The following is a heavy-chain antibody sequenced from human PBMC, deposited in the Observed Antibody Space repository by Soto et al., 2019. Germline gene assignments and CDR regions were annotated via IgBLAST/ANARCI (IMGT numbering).Heavy chain of an antibody. J-gene: IGHJ4*02. CDR3: ARRRIYNGYDS. Sequence: QITLKESGPTLVKPTQTLTLTCTFSVFSLDTSGVGVGWIRQAPGEALEWLGVMYWDDDQRYSPALRNRLTITKDTSNNQVVITMTNMTPLEAGTYYCARRRIYNGYDSWGQGTLVTSSS. V-gene: IGHV2-5*02. CDR1: VFSLDTSGVG. D-gene: IGHD5-12*01. CDR2: MYWDDDQ.